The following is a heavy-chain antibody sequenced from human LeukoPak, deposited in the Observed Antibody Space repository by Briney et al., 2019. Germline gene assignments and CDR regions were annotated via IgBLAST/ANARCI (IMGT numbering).Heavy chain of an antibody. CDR1: GGSISSYY. CDR2: IYDSGST. CDR3: GRHGPPYSGSYYYYFDY. D-gene: IGHD1-26*01. J-gene: IGHJ4*02. V-gene: IGHV4-59*08. Sequence: SETLSLTCTVSGGSISSYYCSWIRQSPGKGLEWIGYIYDSGSTNYNPSLKSRVTISVDTSKNQFSLKLSSVTAADTAVYYCGRHGPPYSGSYYYYFDYWGQGTLVTVSS.